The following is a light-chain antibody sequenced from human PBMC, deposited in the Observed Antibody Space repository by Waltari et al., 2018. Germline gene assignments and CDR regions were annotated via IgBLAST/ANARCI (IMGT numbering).Light chain of an antibody. V-gene: IGKV1-8*01. CDR1: QGISSY. CDR2: AAS. CDR3: QQYYSYPRGT. Sequence: AIRMTQSPSSLSASTGDRVTITCRASQGISSYLAWYQQKPGKAPKLLIYAASTLQSGVPSRFSGSGSGTDFTLTISCLQSEDFATYYCQQYYSYPRGTFGQGTKLEIK. J-gene: IGKJ2*01.